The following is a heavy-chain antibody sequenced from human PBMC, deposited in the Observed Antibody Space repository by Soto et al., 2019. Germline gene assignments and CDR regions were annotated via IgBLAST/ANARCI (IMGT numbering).Heavy chain of an antibody. CDR2: IYYSGST. Sequence: PSETLSLTCTVSGDSLNSGTYYWSWIRQPPGKGLEWIGRIYYSGSTDQHPSLKSRVSMSVDTAKNQFSLKLSSVTAADAAIYFCARDAEVDTDMGGYYYYTMDIWGQGTTVTVS. V-gene: IGHV4-61*01. J-gene: IGHJ6*02. CDR3: ARDAEVDTDMGGYYYYTMDI. CDR1: GDSLNSGTYY. D-gene: IGHD5-18*01.